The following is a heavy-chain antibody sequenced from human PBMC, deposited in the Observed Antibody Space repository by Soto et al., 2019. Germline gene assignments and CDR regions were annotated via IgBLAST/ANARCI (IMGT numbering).Heavy chain of an antibody. V-gene: IGHV4-34*01. J-gene: IGHJ5*02. CDR1: GGSFSGYY. CDR3: ARGYGHRVPGYTKYNWFDP. Sequence: SETLSLTCAVYGGSFSGYYWSWIRQPPGKGLEWIGEINHSGSTNYNPSLKSRVTISVDTSKNQFSLKLSSVTAADTAVYYCARGYGHRVPGYTKYNWFDPWGQGTLVTVSS. D-gene: IGHD6-13*01. CDR2: INHSGST.